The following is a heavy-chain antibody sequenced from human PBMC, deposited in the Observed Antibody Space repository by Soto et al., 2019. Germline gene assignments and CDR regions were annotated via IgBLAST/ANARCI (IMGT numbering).Heavy chain of an antibody. CDR1: GDSVSSNSAA. D-gene: IGHD2-15*01. V-gene: IGHV6-1*01. CDR3: ARVSGLESGVLYGLDYYDVMDV. Sequence: SQTLSLTCAISGDSVSSNSAAWNWIRQSPSRGLEWLGRTYYRSKWYNDYAVSVKRRITINPDTSKNQFSLQLNSVTPEDTAVYYCARVSGLESGVLYGLDYYDVMDVWGQGTTVTGSS. J-gene: IGHJ6*02. CDR2: TYYRSKWYN.